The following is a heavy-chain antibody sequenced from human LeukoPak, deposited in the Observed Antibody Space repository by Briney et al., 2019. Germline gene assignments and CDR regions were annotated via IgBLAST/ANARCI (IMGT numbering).Heavy chain of an antibody. J-gene: IGHJ5*02. CDR3: ARDQWHYYDSSATGFDP. V-gene: IGHV3-48*04. D-gene: IGHD3-22*01. Sequence: PGGSLRLSCAASGFTFSSYSMNWVRQAPGKGLEWVSYISSSSSTIYYADSVKGRFTISRDNAKNSLYLQMNSLRAEDTAVYYCARDQWHYYDSSATGFDPWGQGTLVTVSS. CDR2: ISSSSSTI. CDR1: GFTFSSYS.